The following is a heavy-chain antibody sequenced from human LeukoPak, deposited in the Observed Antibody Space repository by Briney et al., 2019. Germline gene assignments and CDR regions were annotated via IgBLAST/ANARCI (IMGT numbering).Heavy chain of an antibody. CDR2: ISYDGSNK. V-gene: IGHV3-30-3*01. D-gene: IGHD2-2*01. Sequence: GRSLRLSYAASGFTFSSYAMHWVRQAPGKGLEWVAVISYDGSNKYYADSVKGRFTISRDNSKNTLYLQMNSLRAEDTAVYYCARDMYIVVVPAVPPPQTYGMDVWGQGTTVTVSS. J-gene: IGHJ6*02. CDR1: GFTFSSYA. CDR3: ARDMYIVVVPAVPPPQTYGMDV.